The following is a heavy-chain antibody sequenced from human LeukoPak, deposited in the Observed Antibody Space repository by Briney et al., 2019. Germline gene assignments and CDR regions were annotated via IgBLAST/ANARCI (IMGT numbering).Heavy chain of an antibody. Sequence: PGGSLRLSCAASGFTFSSYSMNWVRQAPGKGLEWVSSISSSSSYIYYADSVKGRFTISRDNAKNSLYLQMNSLRAEDTAVYYCARDYPLKGAWFGEARYNWFDPWGQGTLVTVSS. D-gene: IGHD3-10*01. CDR3: ARDYPLKGAWFGEARYNWFDP. CDR1: GFTFSSYS. V-gene: IGHV3-21*01. J-gene: IGHJ5*02. CDR2: ISSSSSYI.